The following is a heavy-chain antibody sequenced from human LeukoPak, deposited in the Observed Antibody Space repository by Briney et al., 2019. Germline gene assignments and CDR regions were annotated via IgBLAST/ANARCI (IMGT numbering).Heavy chain of an antibody. CDR1: GYTLTELS. V-gene: IGHV1-24*01. Sequence: VASVKVSCKVSGYTLTELSMHWVRQAPGKGLEWMGGFDPEDGETIYAQKFQGRVTMTEDTSTDTAYMELSSLRSEDTAVYYCATEGGYCSGGSCYPPYYYGMDVWGQGTTVTVSS. J-gene: IGHJ6*02. D-gene: IGHD2-15*01. CDR2: FDPEDGET. CDR3: ATEGGYCSGGSCYPPYYYGMDV.